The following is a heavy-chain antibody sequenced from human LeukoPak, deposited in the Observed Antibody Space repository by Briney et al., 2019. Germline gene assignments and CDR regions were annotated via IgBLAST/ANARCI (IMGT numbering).Heavy chain of an antibody. Sequence: PGGSLRLSCAASGFSFDDYAMHWVRQAPGKGLEWVSGISWNSGITGYADSVKGRFAISKDNAKKSLFLQMNSLRTEDMAFYYCAKVFQIGSRFGAFDIWGQGTLVTVSS. J-gene: IGHJ3*02. D-gene: IGHD1-26*01. V-gene: IGHV3-9*03. CDR1: GFSFDDYA. CDR3: AKVFQIGSRFGAFDI. CDR2: ISWNSGIT.